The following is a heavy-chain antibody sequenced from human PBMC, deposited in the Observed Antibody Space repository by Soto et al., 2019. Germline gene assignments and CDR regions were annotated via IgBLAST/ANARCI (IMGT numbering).Heavy chain of an antibody. J-gene: IGHJ6*02. D-gene: IGHD2-15*01. CDR3: VRERCTSGSCSNGLDV. Sequence: PGGSLRLSCAASGFTFSSYWMHWVRQAPGKGLVWVSRINSDGSSTSYADSVKGRFTISRDNAKNTLYLQMNSLRAEDTAVYYCVRERCTSGSCSNGLDVWGQGTTVTVS. CDR2: INSDGSST. CDR1: GFTFSSYW. V-gene: IGHV3-74*01.